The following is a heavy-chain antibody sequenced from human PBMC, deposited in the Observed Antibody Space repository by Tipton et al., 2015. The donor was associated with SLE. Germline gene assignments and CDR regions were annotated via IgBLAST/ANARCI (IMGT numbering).Heavy chain of an antibody. CDR1: GFTFRSFP. D-gene: IGHD1-26*01. CDR2: ISYDGTNK. CDR3: ARANFTGIVGAPDAFDM. V-gene: IGHV3-30*04. J-gene: IGHJ3*02. Sequence: RSLRLSCVASGFTFRSFPLHWVRQAPGKGLEWVAVISYDGTNKYYPDSVKGRFTISRDNSKNTLYLQMNSLRPEDTAVYYCARANFTGIVGAPDAFDMWGQGTMVTVAS.